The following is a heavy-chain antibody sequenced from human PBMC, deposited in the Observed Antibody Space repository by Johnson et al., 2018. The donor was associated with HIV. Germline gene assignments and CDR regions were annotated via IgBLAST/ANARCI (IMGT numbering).Heavy chain of an antibody. CDR2: ISYGGNNT. CDR1: AFTSSSYS. D-gene: IGHD5-24*01. CDR3: ARDLGPDGAFDI. Sequence: QVQLEESGGGVVQPGRSLRLSCAASAFTSSSYSMHWVRQAPGKGLEWVAVISYGGNNTYYADSVKGRFTISRDNSKNTLYLQMNSLRAEDTAVYYCARDLGPDGAFDIWGQGTMVTVSS. V-gene: IGHV3-30-3*01. J-gene: IGHJ3*02.